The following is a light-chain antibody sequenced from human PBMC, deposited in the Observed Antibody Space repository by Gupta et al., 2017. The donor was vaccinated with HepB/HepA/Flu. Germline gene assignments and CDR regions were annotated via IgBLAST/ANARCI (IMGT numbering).Light chain of an antibody. CDR1: QSISNH. CDR2: AAS. J-gene: IGKJ3*01. Sequence: IQMTQSPSSLSASVGDRVTITCRASQSISNHLNWYQHKPGTAPKVLIYAASSLQSGAPSRFSGSGSGTDFTLSITSLQVEDFATYFCQQSYSTPFTFGPGTKVEFK. CDR3: QQSYSTPFT. V-gene: IGKV1-39*01.